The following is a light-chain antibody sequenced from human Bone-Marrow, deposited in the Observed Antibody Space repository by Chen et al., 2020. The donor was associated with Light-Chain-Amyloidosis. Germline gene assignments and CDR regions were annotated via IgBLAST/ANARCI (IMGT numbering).Light chain of an antibody. J-gene: IGLJ2*01. CDR3: LLSYSGVRV. CDR2: DAS. Sequence: QAVVTQEPSLTVSPGGTVTLICGSSTGTVTSGHYPYWFQQKPGQAPRTLTYDASSKHSWTPARFSGSLLGGKAALTLSGVQPEDEADYYCLLSYSGVRVFGGGTKLTVL. V-gene: IGLV7-46*01. CDR1: TGTVTSGHY.